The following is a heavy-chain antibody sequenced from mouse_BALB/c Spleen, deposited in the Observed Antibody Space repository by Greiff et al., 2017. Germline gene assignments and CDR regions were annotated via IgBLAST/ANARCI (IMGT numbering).Heavy chain of an antibody. J-gene: IGHJ3*01. Sequence: EVQLQQSGAELVRSGASVKLSCTASGFNIKDYNMHWVKQSPEQGLEWIGWIDPENGDTEYAPKFQGKATMTADTSSNTAYLQLSSLTSEDTAVYYCNYYGSRPFAYWGQGTLVTVSA. CDR2: IDPENGDT. CDR3: NYYGSRPFAY. CDR1: GFNIKDYN. D-gene: IGHD1-1*01. V-gene: IGHV14-4*02.